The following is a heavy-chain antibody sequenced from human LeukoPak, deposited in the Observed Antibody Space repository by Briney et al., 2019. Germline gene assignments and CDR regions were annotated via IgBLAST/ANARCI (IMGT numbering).Heavy chain of an antibody. CDR2: INLKSGGT. CDR3: ARAAVYSSTSYSLRDDAFDF. CDR1: GYTFTDSF. D-gene: IGHD6-13*01. J-gene: IGHJ3*01. V-gene: IGHV1-2*02. Sequence: GASVKVSCKASGYTFTDSFMHWVRQAAGQGLEWMGWINLKSGGTNHAQKFQGRVTMTRDTSISTAYMELNSLTSDDTAVYFCARAAVYSSTSYSLRDDAFDFWGQGTMVAVSS.